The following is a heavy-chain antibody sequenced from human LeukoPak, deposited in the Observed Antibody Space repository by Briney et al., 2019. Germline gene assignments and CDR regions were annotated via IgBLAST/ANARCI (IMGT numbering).Heavy chain of an antibody. J-gene: IGHJ4*02. D-gene: IGHD6-19*01. CDR1: GFTFSNYA. CDR2: IWYDGSHK. Sequence: GGSLRLSCAASGFTFSNYAMHWVRQAPGKGLEWVAIIWYDGSHKYYRDSVKGRFTISRDNAKNTVYLQMNSLRAEDTAVYFCARGGVGCFDYWGQGALVTVSS. V-gene: IGHV3-33*01. CDR3: ARGGVGCFDY.